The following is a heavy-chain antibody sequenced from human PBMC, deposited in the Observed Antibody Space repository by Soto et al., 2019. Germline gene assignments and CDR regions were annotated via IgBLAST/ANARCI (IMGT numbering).Heavy chain of an antibody. V-gene: IGHV2-5*01. J-gene: IGHJ4*02. Sequence: QITLKESGPTLVKPTQTLTLTCTFSGFSLSTSGVGVGWIRQPPGKALEWLALIYWNDDKRYSPSLKSRLTITKDSSKNQVVLTMTNMDPVDTATYYCARRYDPYYFDYWGQGTLVTVSS. CDR2: IYWNDDK. CDR1: GFSLSTSGVG. D-gene: IGHD1-1*01. CDR3: ARRYDPYYFDY.